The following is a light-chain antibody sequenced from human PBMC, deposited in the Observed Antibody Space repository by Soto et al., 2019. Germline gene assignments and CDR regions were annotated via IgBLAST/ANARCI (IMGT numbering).Light chain of an antibody. Sequence: QSVLTQPASVSGSPGQSITISCTGTISDVGGYNYVSWYQQYPGKAPKLMIYEVTHRPSGVSNRFSGSKPGNTASLTISGLQAEDEANYYCSSYGSTSVYVFGTGTKVTVL. CDR1: ISDVGGYNY. J-gene: IGLJ1*01. V-gene: IGLV2-14*01. CDR2: EVT. CDR3: SSYGSTSVYV.